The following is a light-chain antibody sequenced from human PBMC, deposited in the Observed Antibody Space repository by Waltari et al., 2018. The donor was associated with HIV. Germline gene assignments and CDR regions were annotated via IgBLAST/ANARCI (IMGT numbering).Light chain of an antibody. CDR2: GNN. CDR1: SSNIGAGHD. Sequence: QSVLTQPPSVSGAPGQRVTISCTGNSSNIGAGHDVPWYRQLPGTAPKFLISGNNFRPSGVPDRFSGSKSGTSASLVIIGLQADDEAVYYCHCTDSSLMGPVVFGGGTKLTVL. J-gene: IGLJ2*01. CDR3: HCTDSSLMGPVV. V-gene: IGLV1-40*01.